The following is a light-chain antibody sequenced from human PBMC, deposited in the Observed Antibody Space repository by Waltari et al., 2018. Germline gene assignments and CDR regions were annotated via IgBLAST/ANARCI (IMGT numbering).Light chain of an antibody. Sequence: QSALTQPASMSGSPGQSITISCTGTSSDVDGFNFVSWYQQYPGKAPKLIIYDVAKRPPGVSHRVSGSRSGNTASLTISGLQAEDEADYYCSSYTSVNTRFGGGTKLTVL. CDR3: SSYTSVNTR. CDR2: DVA. V-gene: IGLV2-14*03. J-gene: IGLJ2*01. CDR1: SSDVDGFNF.